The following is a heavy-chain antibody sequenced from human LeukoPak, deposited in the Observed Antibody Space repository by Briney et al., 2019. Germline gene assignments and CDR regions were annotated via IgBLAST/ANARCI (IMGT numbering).Heavy chain of an antibody. V-gene: IGHV3-30*02. CDR1: GFTFSSYG. CDR2: IRYDGSNK. J-gene: IGHJ4*02. Sequence: GRSLRLSCAASGFTFSSYGMHWVRQAPGKGLEWVAFIRYDGSNKYYADSVKGRFTISRDNSKNTLYLQMNTLRAEDTAVYYCAKDGGAVAGTRIDYWGQGTLVTVSS. CDR3: AKDGGAVAGTRIDY. D-gene: IGHD6-19*01.